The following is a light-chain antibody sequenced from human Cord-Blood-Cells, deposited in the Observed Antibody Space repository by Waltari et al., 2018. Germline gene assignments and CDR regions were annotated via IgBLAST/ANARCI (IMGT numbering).Light chain of an antibody. CDR3: QVWDSSVV. CDR1: NIGSKN. J-gene: IGLJ2*01. V-gene: IGLV3-9*01. Sequence: SYALTQPLSVSVALGQTARITCGGNNIGSKNVHWYQQKPGQAPVLVSYRDSNRPSGIPERFSGSNSGNTATLTISRAQAGDEADYYCQVWDSSVVFGGGTKLTVL. CDR2: RDS.